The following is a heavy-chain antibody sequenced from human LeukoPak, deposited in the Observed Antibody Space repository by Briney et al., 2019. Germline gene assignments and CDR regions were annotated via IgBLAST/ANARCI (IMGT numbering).Heavy chain of an antibody. J-gene: IGHJ6*03. CDR1: GGSLSTYY. D-gene: IGHD6-19*01. CDR3: ARDHPVSSGWYHYYYMDV. V-gene: IGHV4-4*07. CDR2: IYTSGST. Sequence: SETLSLTCSVSGGSLSTYYWSWIRQPAGKGLEWIGRIYTSGSTNYNPSLKSRVTMSVDTSKNQFSLKLSSVTAADTAVYYCARDHPVSSGWYHYYYMDVWGKGTTVTISS.